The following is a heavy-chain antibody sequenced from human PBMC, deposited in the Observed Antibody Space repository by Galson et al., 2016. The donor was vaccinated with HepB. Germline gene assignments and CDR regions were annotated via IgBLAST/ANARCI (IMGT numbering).Heavy chain of an antibody. J-gene: IGHJ4*02. Sequence: SVKVSCKASGYTFTNYYMYWVRQAPGQGLEWMGMINPSGGNADYAQQFQGRVTMTRDTSTSTVYMDLSSLRSEDTAVYYCARHAQDFTMKVVVPVAYYSDYWGQGTLVTVSS. CDR2: INPSGGNA. D-gene: IGHD3-22*01. CDR1: GYTFTNYY. CDR3: ARHAQDFTMKVVVPVAYYSDY. V-gene: IGHV1-46*01.